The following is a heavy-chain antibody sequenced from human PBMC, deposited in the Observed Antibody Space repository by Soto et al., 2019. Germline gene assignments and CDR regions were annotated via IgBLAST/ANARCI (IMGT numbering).Heavy chain of an antibody. D-gene: IGHD3-10*01. CDR1: GWSFTSSA. J-gene: IGHJ6*02. V-gene: IGHV1-58*01. Sequence: SVKVSCKASGWSFTSSAVDWVRQARGHRLEWIGWSVVGSGNTNYAQKFQERVTITRDMSTSTAYMELSSLRSEDTAVYYCAAGRANSYYGSGSYYNVPYYNYYGMDVGGRGTTVTAP. CDR2: SVVGSGNT. CDR3: AAGRANSYYGSGSYYNVPYYNYYGMDV.